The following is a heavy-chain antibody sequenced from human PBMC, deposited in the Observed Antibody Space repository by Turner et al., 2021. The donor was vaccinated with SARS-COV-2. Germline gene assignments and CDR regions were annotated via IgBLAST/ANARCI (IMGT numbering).Heavy chain of an antibody. J-gene: IGHJ4*02. CDR3: ARSVSWLQSLTVDY. V-gene: IGHV1-2*02. CDR1: GYTFAGYY. CDR2: SNPNSGGT. Sequence: QLQLVQSGAEVKKPGASVKVSCKASGYTFAGYYIHWVRQAPGQGLKWMGWSNPNSGGTNYAQRFQGRVTMTGDTSISTAYMELSTLRSDDTAVYYCARSVSWLQSLTVDYWGQGTLVTVSS. D-gene: IGHD5-12*01.